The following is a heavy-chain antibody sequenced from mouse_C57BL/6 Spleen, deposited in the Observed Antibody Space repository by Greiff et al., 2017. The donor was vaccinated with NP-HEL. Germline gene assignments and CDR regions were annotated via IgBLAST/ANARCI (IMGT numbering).Heavy chain of an antibody. CDR3: ARSVINYGSSHWYFDV. V-gene: IGHV14-3*01. Sequence: EVQRVESVAELVRPGASVKLSCTASGFNIKNTYMHWVKQRPEQGLEWIGRIDPANGNTKYAPKFQGKATITADTSSNTAYLQLSSLTSEDTAIYYCARSVINYGSSHWYFDVWGTGTTVTVSS. D-gene: IGHD1-1*01. CDR2: IDPANGNT. J-gene: IGHJ1*03. CDR1: GFNIKNTY.